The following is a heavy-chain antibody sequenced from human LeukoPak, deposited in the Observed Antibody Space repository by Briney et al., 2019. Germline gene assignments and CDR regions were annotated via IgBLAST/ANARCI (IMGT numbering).Heavy chain of an antibody. Sequence: SETLSLTCTVSGDFLRGYYWSWFRQPPGRTLEWIGFIYSTGLTDYNPSLKSRVTMSLDSYKNQFSLELSSVTAADTAVYYCARHRGGRFSESYCDYWGQGTLVTVSS. J-gene: IGHJ4*02. CDR1: GDFLRGYY. V-gene: IGHV4-59*08. CDR3: ARHRGGRFSESYCDY. D-gene: IGHD1-26*01. CDR2: IYSTGLT.